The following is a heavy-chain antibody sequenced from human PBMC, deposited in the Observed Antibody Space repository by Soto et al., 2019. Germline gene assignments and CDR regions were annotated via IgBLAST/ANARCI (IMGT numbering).Heavy chain of an antibody. CDR1: GFTFSNNG. CDR2: IWYDGSNE. V-gene: IGHV3-33*01. Sequence: QVQLVESGGGVVQPGRSLRLSCAASGFTFSNNGMHWVRQAPGKGLEWVAVIWYDGSNEYFADSVKGGFTISRDNSKNTLFLQMDSLRAEDTAVYYCGRGVDYRDYAIDYWGQGTLVTVSS. J-gene: IGHJ4*02. D-gene: IGHD4-17*01. CDR3: GRGVDYRDYAIDY.